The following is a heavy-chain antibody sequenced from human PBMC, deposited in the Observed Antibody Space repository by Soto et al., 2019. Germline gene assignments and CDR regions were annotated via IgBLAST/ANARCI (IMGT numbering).Heavy chain of an antibody. J-gene: IGHJ4*02. CDR1: GGTFSSYA. D-gene: IGHD5-12*01. Sequence: SVKVSCKASGGTFSSYAISWVRQAPGQGLEWMGGIIPIFGTANYAQKFQGRVTITADESTSTAYMELSSLRSEDTAVYYCASGEWLAPLFDYWGQGTLVTVSS. CDR2: IIPIFGTA. V-gene: IGHV1-69*13. CDR3: ASGEWLAPLFDY.